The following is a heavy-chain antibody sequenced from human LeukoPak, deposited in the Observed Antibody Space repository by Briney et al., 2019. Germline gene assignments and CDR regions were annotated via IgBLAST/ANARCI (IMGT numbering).Heavy chain of an antibody. Sequence: GGSLRLSCAASGFTFSSYAMSWVRQAPGKGLEWVSAISGGGSSTYYADSVKGRFTISRDNSKNTLYLQMNSLRAEDTAVYYCAKGQTYYYDSSGYYSYFQHWGQGTLVTVSS. V-gene: IGHV3-23*01. CDR1: GFTFSSYA. CDR2: ISGGGSST. J-gene: IGHJ1*01. CDR3: AKGQTYYYDSSGYYSYFQH. D-gene: IGHD3-22*01.